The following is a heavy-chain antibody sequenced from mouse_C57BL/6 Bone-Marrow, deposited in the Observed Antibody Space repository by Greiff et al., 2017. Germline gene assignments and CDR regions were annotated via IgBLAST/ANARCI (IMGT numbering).Heavy chain of an antibody. D-gene: IGHD3-2*02. Sequence: QVQLQQSGPELVKPGASVKISCKASGYAFSSSWMNWVKQRPGKGLEWIGRIYPGTGDTNYNGKFKGKATLTADKSSSTAYRQLSSLTSDVSSVYFCARSRLGEQGWYFDVWGTGTTVTVSS. CDR2: IYPGTGDT. V-gene: IGHV1-82*01. CDR1: GYAFSSSW. CDR3: ARSRLGEQGWYFDV. J-gene: IGHJ1*03.